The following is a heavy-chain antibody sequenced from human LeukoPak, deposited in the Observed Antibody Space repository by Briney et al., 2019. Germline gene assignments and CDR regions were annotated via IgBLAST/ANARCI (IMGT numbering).Heavy chain of an antibody. CDR3: ARDSITGTSYYYYGMDV. V-gene: IGHV3-30-3*01. D-gene: IGHD1-7*01. J-gene: IGHJ6*02. Sequence: GRSLRLSCAASGFTFSSYAMHWVRQAPGKGLEWVTVISYDGSNKYYADSVKGRFTISRDNSKNTLHLQMNSLRPEDTAVYYCARDSITGTSYYYYGMDVWGQGTTVTVSS. CDR1: GFTFSSYA. CDR2: ISYDGSNK.